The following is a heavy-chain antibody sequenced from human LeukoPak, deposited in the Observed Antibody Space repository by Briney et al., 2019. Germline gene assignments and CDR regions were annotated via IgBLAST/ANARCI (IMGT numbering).Heavy chain of an antibody. Sequence: GGSLRLSCEASGFTLTNYWMSWVRQAPGKGLEWVANIKQDGSEKYYVDSVKGRFTISRDNAKNSLYLQMNSLRAEDTAVYYCARDDYGDYVGYYYYYYGMDVWGQGTTVTVSS. CDR3: ARDDYGDYVGYYYYYYGMDV. J-gene: IGHJ6*02. CDR1: GFTLTNYW. D-gene: IGHD4-17*01. CDR2: IKQDGSEK. V-gene: IGHV3-7*01.